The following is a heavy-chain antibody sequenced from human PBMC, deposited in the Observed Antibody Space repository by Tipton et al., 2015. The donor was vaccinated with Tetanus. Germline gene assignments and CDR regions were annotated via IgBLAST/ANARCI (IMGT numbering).Heavy chain of an antibody. CDR2: INHSAST. D-gene: IGHD4-17*01. CDR1: GGSFSGYY. Sequence: TLSLTCAVYGGSFSGYYWSWIRQPPGKGLEWIGEINHSASTNYNPSLKSRVTISVDTSKNHFSLKLSSVTAADPAVYYCARGREHTTVAPLECWFDPWGQGTLVTVSS. J-gene: IGHJ5*02. V-gene: IGHV4-34*01. CDR3: ARGREHTTVAPLECWFDP.